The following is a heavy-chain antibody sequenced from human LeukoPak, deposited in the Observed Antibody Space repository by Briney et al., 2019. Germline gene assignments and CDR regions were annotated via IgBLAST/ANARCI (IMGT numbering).Heavy chain of an antibody. D-gene: IGHD3-22*01. CDR2: IYYSGST. Sequence: SETLSLTCTVSGGSISSYYWSWIRQPPGKGLEWIGYIYYSGSTNYNPSLKSRVTISVDTSKNQFSLKLSSVTAADTAVYYCARVRQVYDSSGYWRGGFFDYWGQGTQVTVSS. V-gene: IGHV4-59*01. J-gene: IGHJ4*02. CDR1: GGSISSYY. CDR3: ARVRQVYDSSGYWRGGFFDY.